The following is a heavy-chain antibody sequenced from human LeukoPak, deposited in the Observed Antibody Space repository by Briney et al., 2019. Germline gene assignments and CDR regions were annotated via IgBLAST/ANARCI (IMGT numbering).Heavy chain of an antibody. J-gene: IGHJ6*03. CDR1: GYTFTSYD. V-gene: IGHV1-8*01. Sequence: ASVKVSCKASGYTFTSYDINWVRQATGQGLEWMGWMNPNSGNTGYAQKFQGRVTMTRNTPISTAYMELSSLRSEDTAVYYCASGSDFWSGYYPHYYYYMDVWGKRTTVTVSS. D-gene: IGHD3-3*01. CDR3: ASGSDFWSGYYPHYYYYMDV. CDR2: MNPNSGNT.